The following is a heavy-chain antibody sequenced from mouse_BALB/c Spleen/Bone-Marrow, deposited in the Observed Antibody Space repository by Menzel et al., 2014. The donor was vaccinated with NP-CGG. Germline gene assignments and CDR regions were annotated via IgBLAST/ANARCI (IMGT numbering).Heavy chain of an antibody. D-gene: IGHD1-1*01. CDR2: IDPANGNT. CDR1: GFNIKDTY. V-gene: IGHV14-3*02. J-gene: IGHJ2*02. CDR3: AKYYYGTNYDLDY. Sequence: VQLQQPGAELVKPGASVKLSCTASGFNIKDTYMHWVKQRPEQGLEWIGRIDPANGNTKYDPKFKGKATITADTSSNTAYTHLNHLTTEDSDVYYFAKYYYGTNYDLDYWGQGTSLTVSS.